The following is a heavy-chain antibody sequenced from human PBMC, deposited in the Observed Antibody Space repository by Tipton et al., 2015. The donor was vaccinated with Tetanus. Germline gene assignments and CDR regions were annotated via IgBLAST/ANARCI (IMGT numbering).Heavy chain of an antibody. CDR3: ARANNDFPKKGPFDY. J-gene: IGHJ4*02. CDR1: GVSISSYY. Sequence: TLSLTCTVSGVSISSYYWSWIRQSPGKGLEWIGYIFYAGSTNSNPSLKSRVTISVDKAKNQFSLNLRSVTAADTAVYYCARANNDFPKKGPFDYWGQGTLVTVSS. CDR2: IFYAGST. V-gene: IGHV4-59*01. D-gene: IGHD3-3*01.